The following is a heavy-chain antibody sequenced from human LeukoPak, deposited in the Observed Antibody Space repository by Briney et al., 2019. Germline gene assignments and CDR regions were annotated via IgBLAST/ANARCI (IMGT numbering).Heavy chain of an antibody. V-gene: IGHV1-69*06. CDR3: ARDQTYYGSGSDAFDI. Sequence: SVKVSCKASGGTFSSYAISWVRQAPGQGLEWMGGIIPIFGTANYAQKFQGRVTITADKSTSTAYMELSNLRSEDSAVYYCARDQTYYGSGSDAFDIWGQGTMVTVSS. CDR1: GGTFSSYA. CDR2: IIPIFGTA. D-gene: IGHD3-10*01. J-gene: IGHJ3*02.